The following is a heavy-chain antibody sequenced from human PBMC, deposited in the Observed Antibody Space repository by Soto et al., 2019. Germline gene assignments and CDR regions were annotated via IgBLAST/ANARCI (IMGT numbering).Heavy chain of an antibody. V-gene: IGHV3-66*01. D-gene: IGHD1-26*01. CDR1: GFTVSSNY. CDR2: IYSGGST. J-gene: IGHJ4*02. Sequence: EVQLVESGGGLVQPGGSLRLSCAASGFTVSSNYMSWVRQAPGKGLEWVSVIYSGGSTYYADSVKGRFTTSRDNSKNTLDLQMNSLRAEDTAVYYCARDTRGSYCFDYWGQGTLVTVSS. CDR3: ARDTRGSYCFDY.